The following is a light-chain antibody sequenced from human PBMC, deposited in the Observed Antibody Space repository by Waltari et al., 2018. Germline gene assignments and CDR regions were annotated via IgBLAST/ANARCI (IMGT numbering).Light chain of an antibody. J-gene: IGKJ4*01. CDR1: QSVSSY. CDR2: DAS. Sequence: EIVMTQSPATPALPSGERATLSCRASQSVSSYLAWYQQKPGQAPRLLIYDASNRATGIPARFSGSGSGTDFTLTISSLEPEDFAVYYCQQRSNWPPLTFGGGTKVEIK. V-gene: IGKV3-11*01. CDR3: QQRSNWPPLT.